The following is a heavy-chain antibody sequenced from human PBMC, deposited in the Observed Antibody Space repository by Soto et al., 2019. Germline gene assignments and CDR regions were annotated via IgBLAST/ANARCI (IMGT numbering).Heavy chain of an antibody. CDR3: ARYRREAVAGYTLDN. V-gene: IGHV4-59*01. Sequence: SETLYLTCTVSGGSISSNYWTWIRQPPGKGLEWIGYVYNSGSTNYNPSLKSRVTISEDTSKSQFSLKVNSMTAADTAVYYCARYRREAVAGYTLDNWGQGILVTVSS. D-gene: IGHD6-13*01. CDR2: VYNSGST. CDR1: GGSISSNY. J-gene: IGHJ4*02.